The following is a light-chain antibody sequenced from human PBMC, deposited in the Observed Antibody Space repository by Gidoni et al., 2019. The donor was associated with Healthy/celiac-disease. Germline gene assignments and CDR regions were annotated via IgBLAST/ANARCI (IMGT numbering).Light chain of an antibody. Sequence: DIQMTQSPSSLSASVGARVTITCRAGQGISSWLAWYQQKPGKAPKLLNYAASSLQSGVPSSFSSSGAGTDFTLTISRLQPEDVATYYCQHANSFPITFGQGTRLEIK. CDR1: QGISSW. V-gene: IGKV1-12*01. J-gene: IGKJ5*01. CDR3: QHANSFPIT. CDR2: AAS.